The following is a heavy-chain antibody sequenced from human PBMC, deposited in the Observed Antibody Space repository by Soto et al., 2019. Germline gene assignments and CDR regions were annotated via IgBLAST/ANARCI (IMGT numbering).Heavy chain of an antibody. Sequence: QVQLVESGGGVVQPGRSLRLSCAASGFTFSSYGMHWVRQAPGKGLEWVAAIWHDGSNKYYADSVKGRFTISRDNSENTRDLQMNSMSGGDAAVYYCARDAGDMVVVPSARHYLLYYYYMAVWGKGTTVTGSS. D-gene: IGHD2-2*01. J-gene: IGHJ6*03. CDR3: ARDAGDMVVVPSARHYLLYYYYMAV. V-gene: IGHV3-33*01. CDR1: GFTFSSYG. CDR2: IWHDGSNK.